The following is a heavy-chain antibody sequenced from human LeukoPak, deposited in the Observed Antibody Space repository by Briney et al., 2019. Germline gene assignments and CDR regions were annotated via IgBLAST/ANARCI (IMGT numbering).Heavy chain of an antibody. J-gene: IGHJ3*02. D-gene: IGHD6-13*01. CDR3: AREYSGRCIHAFHS. V-gene: IGHV3-21*01. CDR1: GFTFSSYS. Sequence: GGSLRLSCAASGFTFSSYSMNWVRQAPGKGLEWVSSVSSSSSYIYYADSVKGRFTISRDNSKNTLYLQMNSLRAEDTAVYYCAREYSGRCIHAFHSWGQGTTVTVPS. CDR2: VSSSSSYI.